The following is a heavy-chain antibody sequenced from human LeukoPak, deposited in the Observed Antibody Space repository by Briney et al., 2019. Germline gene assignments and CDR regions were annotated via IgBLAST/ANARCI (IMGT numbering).Heavy chain of an antibody. CDR2: IYYSEST. CDR1: GGSISSYY. CDR3: ARVYGYSYGSNWFDP. D-gene: IGHD5-18*01. V-gene: IGHV4-59*01. Sequence: PSETLSLTCTVSGGSISSYYWSWIRQPPGKGQEWIGYIYYSESTNYNPSLKSRVTISVDTSKNQFSLKLSSVTAADTAVYYCARVYGYSYGSNWFDPWGQGTLVTVSS. J-gene: IGHJ5*02.